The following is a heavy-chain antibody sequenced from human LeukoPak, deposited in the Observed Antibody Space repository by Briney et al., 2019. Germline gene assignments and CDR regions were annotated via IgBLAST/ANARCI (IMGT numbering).Heavy chain of an antibody. J-gene: IGHJ6*03. D-gene: IGHD2-2*01. CDR3: ARAVYCSSTSCPPRYYYYYYMDV. CDR1: GGSISSGSYY. V-gene: IGHV4-61*01. CDR2: IYYSGST. Sequence: ETLSLTCTVSGGSISSGSYYWSWIRQPPGKGMEWIGYIYYSGSTNYNPSLKSRVTISVDTSKNQFSLKLSSVTAADTAVYYCARAVYCSSTSCPPRYYYYYYMDVWGKGTTVTVSS.